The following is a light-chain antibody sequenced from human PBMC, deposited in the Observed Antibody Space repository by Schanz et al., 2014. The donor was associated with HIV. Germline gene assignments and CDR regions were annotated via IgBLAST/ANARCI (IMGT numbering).Light chain of an antibody. CDR3: ATWDDSLDGWV. Sequence: QSVLTQPPSASGTPGQRVTISCSGSSSNFRSNAVNWYQQLPGTAHRLVIYNTFHRPSGVPDRFSGSQSGTSASLAISGLQSEDESDFFCATWDDSLDGWVFGGGTKLTVL. V-gene: IGLV1-44*01. CDR2: NTF. CDR1: SSNFRSNA. J-gene: IGLJ3*02.